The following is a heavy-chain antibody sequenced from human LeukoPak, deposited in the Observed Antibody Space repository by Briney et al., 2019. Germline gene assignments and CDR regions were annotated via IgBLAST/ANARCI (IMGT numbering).Heavy chain of an antibody. CDR1: GGSFSGYY. CDR2: INHSGST. V-gene: IGHV4-34*01. D-gene: IGHD2-2*01. CDR3: ARQYCSSTSCSPSLDV. Sequence: ASETLSLTCAVYGGSFSGYYWSWICQPPGKGLEWIGEINHSGSTNYNPSLKSRVTISVDTSRNQFSLKLSSVTAADTAVYYCARQYCSSTSCSPSLDVWGQGTTVTVSS. J-gene: IGHJ6*02.